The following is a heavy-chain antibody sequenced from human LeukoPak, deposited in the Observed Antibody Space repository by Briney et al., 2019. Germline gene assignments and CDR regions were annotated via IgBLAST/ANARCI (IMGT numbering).Heavy chain of an antibody. CDR3: ATRRGRELPFDY. CDR2: FDPEDGET. D-gene: IGHD1-26*01. V-gene: IGHV1-24*01. Sequence: GASVKVSCKASGYTFTAYYMHWVRQAPGKGLEWMGGFDPEDGETIYAQKFQGRVIMTEDTSTDTAYMELSSLRSEDTAVYYCATRRGRELPFDYWGQGTLVTVSS. CDR1: GYTFTAYY. J-gene: IGHJ4*02.